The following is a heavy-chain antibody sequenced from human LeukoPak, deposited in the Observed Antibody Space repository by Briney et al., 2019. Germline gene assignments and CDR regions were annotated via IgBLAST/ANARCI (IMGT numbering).Heavy chain of an antibody. CDR2: IYPGGCNT. J-gene: IGHJ4*02. CDR1: GYSFTSYW. CDR3: ARLFFAAATISPFDY. Sequence: GASPKISCKGSGYSFTSYWIGWVRQMPGKGLELLGIIYPGGCNTRYSPSFHGQVTISADTSISTASLMWSCLAASYPDTHYCARLFFAAATISPFDYWGQGTLVTVSS. D-gene: IGHD6-13*01. V-gene: IGHV5-51*01.